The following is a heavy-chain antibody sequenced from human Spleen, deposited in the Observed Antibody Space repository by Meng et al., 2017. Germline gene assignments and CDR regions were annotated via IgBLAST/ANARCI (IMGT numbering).Heavy chain of an antibody. Sequence: QVQLQESGPGLVKPSGTLSHTCAVSGGSISNTYWWNWVRQSPGKGLEWIGEIYHSGTTNYNPSLKGRVTISVDRSKNQFSLKLTSVTAADTAVYYCASYNSGWPQFDYWGQGTLVTVSS. CDR2: IYHSGTT. CDR3: ASYNSGWPQFDY. CDR1: GGSISNTYW. V-gene: IGHV4-4*02. J-gene: IGHJ4*02. D-gene: IGHD6-19*01.